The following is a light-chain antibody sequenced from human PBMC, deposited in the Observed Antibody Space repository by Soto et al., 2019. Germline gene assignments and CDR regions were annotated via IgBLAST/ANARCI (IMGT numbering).Light chain of an antibody. CDR2: GVS. V-gene: IGKV3-20*01. J-gene: IGKJ2*01. CDR1: QSVSNSY. CDR3: HQYGSSPYT. Sequence: EMVLTQSPGTLSLSPGERATLSCRASQSVSNSYLAWYQQKPGQAPRLLIYGVSSRATGIPDRFSGSGSGTDFTLTISRLEPEDFAVYYCHQYGSSPYTFGQGTKLEI.